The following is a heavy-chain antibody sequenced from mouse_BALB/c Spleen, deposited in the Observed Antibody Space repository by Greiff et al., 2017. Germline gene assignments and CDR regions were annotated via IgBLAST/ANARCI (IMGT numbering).Heavy chain of an antibody. V-gene: IGHV1S34*01. D-gene: IGHD2-3*01. Sequence: LVKTGASEKISCKASGYSFTGYYMHWVKQSHGKSLEWIGYISCYNGATSYNQKFKGKATFTVDTSSSTAYMQFNSLTSEDSAVYYCARGDGYSPAWFAYWGQGTLVTVSA. CDR3: ARGDGYSPAWFAY. J-gene: IGHJ3*01. CDR1: GYSFTGYY. CDR2: ISCYNGAT.